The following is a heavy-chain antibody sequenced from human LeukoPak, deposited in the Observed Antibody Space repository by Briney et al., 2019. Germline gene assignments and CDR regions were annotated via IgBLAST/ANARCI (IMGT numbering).Heavy chain of an antibody. J-gene: IGHJ4*02. V-gene: IGHV3-9*03. Sequence: GRSLRLSCAASGFTFDDYAMHWVRQAPGKGLECVSGISWNSGSIGYADSVKGRFTISRDNAKNSLYLQMNSLRAEDMALYYCAKGYSSGWYLGPAHYWGQGTLVTVSS. D-gene: IGHD6-19*01. CDR1: GFTFDDYA. CDR2: ISWNSGSI. CDR3: AKGYSSGWYLGPAHY.